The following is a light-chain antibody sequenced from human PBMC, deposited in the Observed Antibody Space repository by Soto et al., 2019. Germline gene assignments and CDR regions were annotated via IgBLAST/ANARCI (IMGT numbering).Light chain of an antibody. CDR1: QRVSRH. Sequence: EIVLTQSPATLSLSPGERATLSCRASQRVSRHLAWYQQKPGQAPRLLIYDISYRATGIPARFSGSGSGTDFTLTISSLEPEDFAVYYCQQRSNWPRNTFGQGTKLEIK. CDR3: QQRSNWPRNT. V-gene: IGKV3-11*01. J-gene: IGKJ2*01. CDR2: DIS.